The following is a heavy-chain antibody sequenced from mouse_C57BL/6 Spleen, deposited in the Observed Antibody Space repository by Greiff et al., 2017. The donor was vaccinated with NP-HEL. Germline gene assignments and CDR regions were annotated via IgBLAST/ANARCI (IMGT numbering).Heavy chain of an antibody. V-gene: IGHV3-6*01. CDR1: GYSITSGYY. J-gene: IGHJ4*01. CDR3: ASYDAMDY. CDR2: ISYDGSN. Sequence: EVKLQESGPGLVKPSQSLSLTCSVTGYSITSGYYWNWIRQFPGNKLEWMGYISYDGSNNYNPSLKNRISITRDTSKNQFFLKLNSVTTEDTATYYCASYDAMDYWGQGTSVTVSS.